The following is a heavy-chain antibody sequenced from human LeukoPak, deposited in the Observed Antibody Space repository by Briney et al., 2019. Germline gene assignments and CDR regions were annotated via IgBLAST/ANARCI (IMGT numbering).Heavy chain of an antibody. J-gene: IGHJ4*02. Sequence: SETLSLTCTVSGGSISSYYWSWVRQPPGKGLEWIGYIYYSGSTNYNPSLTSRVTISVDTSKNQFSLKLSSVTAADTAVYYCARTGGDSSGPWCFDYWGQGTLVTVSS. V-gene: IGHV4-59*01. CDR3: ARTGGDSSGPWCFDY. CDR2: IYYSGST. CDR1: GGSISSYY. D-gene: IGHD6-19*01.